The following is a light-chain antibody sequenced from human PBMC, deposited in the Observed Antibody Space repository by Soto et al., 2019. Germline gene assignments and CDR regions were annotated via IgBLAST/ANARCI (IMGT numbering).Light chain of an antibody. CDR1: QSISIY. Sequence: DMQMTQSPSSLSASVGDRVTITCRASQSISIYLNWYQQKPGKAPKLLIYAASTLQSGVPSRFSGSGSGTDFSLTTNSLQPPDFSTSYYQQRYNTPPWTFGQGTKVEIK. CDR2: AAS. J-gene: IGKJ1*01. V-gene: IGKV1-39*01. CDR3: QQRYNTPPWT.